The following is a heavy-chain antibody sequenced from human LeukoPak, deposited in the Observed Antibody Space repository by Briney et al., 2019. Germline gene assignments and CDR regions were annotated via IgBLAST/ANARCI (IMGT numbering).Heavy chain of an antibody. J-gene: IGHJ4*02. CDR2: ISGSGGST. Sequence: GGSLRLSCAASGFTFSSYAMSWVRQAPGKGLEWVSAISGSGGSTYYADSVKGRFTISRDNSKDTLYLQMNSLRAEDTAVYYCAKDPVLTTVTTEYYFDYWGQGTLVTVSS. V-gene: IGHV3-23*01. D-gene: IGHD4-17*01. CDR3: AKDPVLTTVTTEYYFDY. CDR1: GFTFSSYA.